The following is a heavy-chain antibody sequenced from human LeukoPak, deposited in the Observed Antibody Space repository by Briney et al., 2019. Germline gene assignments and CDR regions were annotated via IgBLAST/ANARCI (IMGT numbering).Heavy chain of an antibody. D-gene: IGHD1-26*01. J-gene: IGHJ5*02. Sequence: GGSLRLSCAASGFTFSSYGMHWIRQAPGKGLEWVAFIRYDGSNKYYADSVKGRFTISRDNSKNTLYLQMNSLRAEDTAVYYCAKTPEGELTFDPWGQGTLVTVSS. CDR2: IRYDGSNK. CDR1: GFTFSSYG. CDR3: AKTPEGELTFDP. V-gene: IGHV3-30*02.